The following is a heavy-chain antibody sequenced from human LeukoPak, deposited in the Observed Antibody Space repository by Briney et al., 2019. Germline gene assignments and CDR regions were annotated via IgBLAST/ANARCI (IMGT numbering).Heavy chain of an antibody. V-gene: IGHV3-74*01. Sequence: GGSLRLSCAAAGFTFSNYWMHWVRQAPGKGLVWVSRINSDGSSRNYADSVKGRFTISRDNAKNTLYLQMNSLRAEDTAVYYCASASSHRIAAGGDYWGQGTLVTVSS. CDR2: INSDGSSR. CDR1: GFTFSNYW. J-gene: IGHJ4*02. CDR3: ASASSHRIAAGGDY. D-gene: IGHD6-13*01.